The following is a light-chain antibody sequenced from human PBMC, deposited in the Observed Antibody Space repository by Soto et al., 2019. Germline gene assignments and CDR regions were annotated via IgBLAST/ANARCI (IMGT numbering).Light chain of an antibody. CDR1: SSDVGDYKY. J-gene: IGLJ1*01. V-gene: IGLV2-14*01. CDR2: EVS. CDR3: SSFMSSSTLV. Sequence: QSALTQPPSVSGSPGQSVTISCTGTSSDVGDYKYVSWYQHHPGKAPKALIYEVSNWPSGVSNRFSGSKSGNTAYLTISGLQPEDEADYYCSSFMSSSTLVFGSGTKLTVL.